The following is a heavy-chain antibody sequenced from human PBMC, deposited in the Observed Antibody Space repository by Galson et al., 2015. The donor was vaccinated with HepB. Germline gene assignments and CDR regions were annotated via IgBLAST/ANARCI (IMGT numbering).Heavy chain of an antibody. CDR1: GYTFSAYP. V-gene: IGHV1-3*04. D-gene: IGHD2-21*01. CDR3: ARELAVGQAYNWFHP. J-gene: IGHJ5*02. CDR2: INTDYGNT. Sequence: SVNVSCKASGYTFSAYPMHWVRQAPGQRLEWMGWINTDYGNTKYSQKFQGRVTITRDTSADTAYMELSSLRSEDTAVYYCARELAVGQAYNWFHPWGQGTLVTVSS.